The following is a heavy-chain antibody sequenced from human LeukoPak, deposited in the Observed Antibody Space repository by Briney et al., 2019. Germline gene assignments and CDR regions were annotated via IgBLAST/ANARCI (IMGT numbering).Heavy chain of an antibody. Sequence: GGSLRLSCAASGFTFSNYWMNWVRQAPGKGLVWVSRINSDGSSTSYVDSVKGRFTISRDNAPKTLYLQMNSLRAEDTAVYYCVRDRDPQVVYYYMEVWGKGTAVT. CDR3: VRDRDPQVVYYYMEV. CDR2: INSDGSST. J-gene: IGHJ6*03. D-gene: IGHD7-27*01. V-gene: IGHV3-74*01. CDR1: GFTFSNYW.